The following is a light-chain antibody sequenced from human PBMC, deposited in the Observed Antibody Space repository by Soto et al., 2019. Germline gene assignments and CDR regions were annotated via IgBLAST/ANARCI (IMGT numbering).Light chain of an antibody. CDR2: GAS. CDR1: QSVSSTY. J-gene: IGKJ1*01. Sequence: EIVMTQSPATLSLSPGERATLSCRASQSVSSTYLGWYQQKPGQAPRLLISGASSRATGIPDRFSGSGSGTDFTLTISRLEPEDFAVYYCQHYGSSLWTFGQGTKVEIK. CDR3: QHYGSSLWT. V-gene: IGKV3-20*01.